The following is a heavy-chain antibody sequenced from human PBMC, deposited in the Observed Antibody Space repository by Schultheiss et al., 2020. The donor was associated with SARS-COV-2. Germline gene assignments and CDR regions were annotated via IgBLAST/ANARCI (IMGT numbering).Heavy chain of an antibody. CDR2: IWYDGSNK. Sequence: GGSLRLSCAASGFTFSSYAMHWVRQAPGKGLEWVAVIWYDGSNKYYADSVKGRFTISRDNSKNTLYLQMNSLRAEDTAVYYCTRRTRDGDLPTDYWGQGTLVTVSS. J-gene: IGHJ4*02. D-gene: IGHD4-17*01. CDR1: GFTFSSYA. V-gene: IGHV3-33*08. CDR3: TRRTRDGDLPTDY.